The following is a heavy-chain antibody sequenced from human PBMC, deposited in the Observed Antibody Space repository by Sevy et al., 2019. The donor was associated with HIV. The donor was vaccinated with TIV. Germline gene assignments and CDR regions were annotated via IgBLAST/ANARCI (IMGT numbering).Heavy chain of an antibody. V-gene: IGHV3-30*02. CDR3: ARADCGGDCYLVFDY. Sequence: GGSLRLSCAASAFTFSSYGKHWVRQAPGKGLEWVAFIRFDGNSKYYADSVKGRFTISRDNSKNTLYLQLNSLTAEDTAFYYCARADCGGDCYLVFDYRGQGTLVTVSS. CDR1: AFTFSSYG. D-gene: IGHD2-21*01. CDR2: IRFDGNSK. J-gene: IGHJ4*02.